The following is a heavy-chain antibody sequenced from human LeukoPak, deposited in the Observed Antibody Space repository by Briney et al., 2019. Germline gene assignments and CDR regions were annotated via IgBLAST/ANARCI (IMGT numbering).Heavy chain of an antibody. Sequence: GGSLTLSWAASGFTFSSYAMHWVRQAPGKGLEWVGSISYDGSNKYYAGSVKGRFTISRGNSKDTLYLQMNSLRAEDTAVYYCARKLGAGEAVDYWGQGTLVTVSS. V-gene: IGHV3-30-3*01. D-gene: IGHD1-26*01. CDR3: ARKLGAGEAVDY. CDR1: GFTFSSYA. J-gene: IGHJ4*02. CDR2: ISYDGSNK.